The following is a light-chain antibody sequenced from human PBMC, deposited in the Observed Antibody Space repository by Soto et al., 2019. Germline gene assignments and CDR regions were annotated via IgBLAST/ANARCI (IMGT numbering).Light chain of an antibody. V-gene: IGKV1-6*01. J-gene: IGKJ1*01. CDR3: LQDHNYPWT. CDR1: QGIRND. CDR2: AAS. Sequence: IQLTQSPASLSASVGDRVSITCRASQGIRNDLGWFQQKPGKAPNLLIYAASSLQSGVPSRFSGSGSGTDFSLTISSLQPEDFATYYCLQDHNYPWTFGQGTKVDIK.